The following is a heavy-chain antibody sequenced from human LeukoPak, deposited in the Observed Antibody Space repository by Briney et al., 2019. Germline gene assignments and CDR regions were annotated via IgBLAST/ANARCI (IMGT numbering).Heavy chain of an antibody. D-gene: IGHD1-26*01. Sequence: GGSLRLSCTASGFTFNNYGMNWVRQAPGKGLEWVSGISGSGVSTDYADSVKGRFTISRDNSKNMVYLQMNTLRAEDTATYYCAKDRGPYIGIDNNWLHPWGQGTLVTVSS. CDR2: ISGSGVST. V-gene: IGHV3-23*01. CDR1: GFTFNNYG. J-gene: IGHJ5*02. CDR3: AKDRGPYIGIDNNWLHP.